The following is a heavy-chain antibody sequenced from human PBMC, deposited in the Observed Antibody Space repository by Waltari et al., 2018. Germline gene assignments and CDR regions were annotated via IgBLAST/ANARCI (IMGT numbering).Heavy chain of an antibody. CDR3: ARRSGSYYYYYYGMDV. D-gene: IGHD1-26*01. V-gene: IGHV1-69*12. J-gene: IGHJ6*02. Sequence: QVQLVQSGAEVKKPGSSVKVSCKASGGTFSSYAISWVRQATGQGLEWMGVIIPIFGTANYAQKFQGRVTITADESTSTAYMELSSLRSEDTAVYYCARRSGSYYYYYYGMDVWGQGTTVTVSS. CDR1: GGTFSSYA. CDR2: IIPIFGTA.